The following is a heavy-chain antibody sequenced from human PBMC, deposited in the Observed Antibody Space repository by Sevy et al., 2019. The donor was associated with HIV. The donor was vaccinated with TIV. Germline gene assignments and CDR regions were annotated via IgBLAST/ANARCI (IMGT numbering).Heavy chain of an antibody. CDR3: ATDTAREGSRNDAFDI. V-gene: IGHV1-24*01. J-gene: IGHJ3*02. D-gene: IGHD1-26*01. CDR1: GYTLTELP. Sequence: ASVKVSCKVSGYTLTELPMHWVRQAPGKGLEWMGGFDPEDGETIYAQKFQGRVTMTEDTSTDTAYMELSSLRSEDTAVYYCATDTAREGSRNDAFDIWGQGTMVTVSS. CDR2: FDPEDGET.